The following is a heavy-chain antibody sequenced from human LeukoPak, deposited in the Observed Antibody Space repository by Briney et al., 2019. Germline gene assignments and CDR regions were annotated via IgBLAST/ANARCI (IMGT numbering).Heavy chain of an antibody. J-gene: IGHJ4*02. CDR2: INPSGGST. CDR3: ARVSIAAAGNPIDY. Sequence: VASVKVSCKASGSTFSSFSINWVRQAPGQGLEWMGIINPSGGSTSYAQKFQGRVTMTRDTSTSTVYMELSSLRSEDTAVYYCARVSIAAAGNPIDYWGQGTLVTVSS. D-gene: IGHD6-13*01. V-gene: IGHV1-46*01. CDR1: GSTFSSFS.